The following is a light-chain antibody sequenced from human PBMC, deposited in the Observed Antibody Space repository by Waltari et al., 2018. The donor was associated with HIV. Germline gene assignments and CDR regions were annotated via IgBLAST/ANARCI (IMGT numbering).Light chain of an antibody. Sequence: QPVLTQPPSVSGAPGQRVTIPCTGSSPTIGAGYDVHWYQQLPGTAPKLLTYGNSNRPSGVPDRFSGSKSGTSASLAITGLQAADEADYYCQSYDSSLTTWVFGGGTKLTVL. J-gene: IGLJ3*02. CDR3: QSYDSSLTTWV. V-gene: IGLV1-40*01. CDR1: SPTIGAGYD. CDR2: GNS.